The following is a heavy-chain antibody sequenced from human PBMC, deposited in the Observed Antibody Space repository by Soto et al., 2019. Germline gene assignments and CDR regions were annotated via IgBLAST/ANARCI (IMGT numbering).Heavy chain of an antibody. CDR1: GGTFRTSA. D-gene: IGHD3-3*02. J-gene: IGHJ6*01. Sequence: QVQLVQSGAEVKKPGSSVKVSCKTSGGTFRTSAISWVRQAPGQGLEWMGGIMPVFSTPDYAQKFQGRVTINADESTGTAYMERSSLRSEDTAVYYCARDKDRQQLGGNYYYIMDVWGQGTTVTVSS. CDR2: IMPVFSTP. V-gene: IGHV1-69*12. CDR3: ARDKDRQQLGGNYYYIMDV.